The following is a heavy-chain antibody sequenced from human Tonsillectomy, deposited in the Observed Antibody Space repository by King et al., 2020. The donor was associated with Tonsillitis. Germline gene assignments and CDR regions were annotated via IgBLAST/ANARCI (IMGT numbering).Heavy chain of an antibody. D-gene: IGHD3-3*01. V-gene: IGHV1-18*01. CDR3: ARYDFWSGYHDY. Sequence: QLVQSGVEVKKPGASVKVSCKASGYTFTSYGISWVRQAPGQGLEWMGWISGYNGNTNYAQKLQGRVTMTTDTSPTTAYMEVRSLRSDDTAVYYCARYDFWSGYHDYWGQGTLITVSS. CDR2: ISGYNGNT. J-gene: IGHJ4*02. CDR1: GYTFTSYG.